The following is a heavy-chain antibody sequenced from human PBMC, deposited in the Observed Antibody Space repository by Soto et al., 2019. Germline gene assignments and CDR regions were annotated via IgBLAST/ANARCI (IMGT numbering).Heavy chain of an antibody. D-gene: IGHD2-15*01. CDR2: IIPILGMA. CDR3: ARSCSGGSCYSQPFRAFDI. J-gene: IGHJ3*02. V-gene: IGHV1-69*02. Sequence: GASVKVSCKASGGTFSSYTISWVRQAPEQGLEWMGRIIPILGMANYAQKFQGRVTITADKSTSTAYMELSSLRSEDTAVYYCARSCSGGSCYSQPFRAFDIWGQGTMVTVSS. CDR1: GGTFSSYT.